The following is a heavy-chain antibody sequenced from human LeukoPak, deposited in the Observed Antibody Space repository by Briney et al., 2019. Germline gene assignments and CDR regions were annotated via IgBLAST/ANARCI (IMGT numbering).Heavy chain of an antibody. D-gene: IGHD3-9*01. CDR2: ISAYNGNT. CDR1: GYTFTSYG. Sequence: ASVKVSCKASGYTFTSYGISWVRQAPGQGLEWMGWISAYNGNTNYAQRLQGRVTMTTDTSTSTAYMELRSLRSDDTAVYYCARDTPDHYDILTGYATFDYWGQGTLVTVSS. V-gene: IGHV1-18*01. CDR3: ARDTPDHYDILTGYATFDY. J-gene: IGHJ4*02.